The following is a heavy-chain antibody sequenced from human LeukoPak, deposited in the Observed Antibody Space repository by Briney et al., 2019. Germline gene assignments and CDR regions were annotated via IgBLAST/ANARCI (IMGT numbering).Heavy chain of an antibody. CDR1: GGSFSGYY. CDR2: INHSGST. CDR3: VRGKQPFDY. V-gene: IGHV4-34*01. D-gene: IGHD6-13*01. Sequence: SETLSLTCAVYGGSFSGYYWSWIRQPPGKGLEWIGEINHSGSTNYNPSLKSRVTISVDTSKNQFSLKLSSVTAADTAVYYCVRGKQPFDYWGQGTLVTVSS. J-gene: IGHJ4*02.